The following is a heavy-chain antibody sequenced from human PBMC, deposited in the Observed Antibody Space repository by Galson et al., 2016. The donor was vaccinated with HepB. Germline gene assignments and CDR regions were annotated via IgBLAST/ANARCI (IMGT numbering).Heavy chain of an antibody. CDR1: GFIVSNDY. V-gene: IGHV3-53*01. J-gene: IGHJ6*02. Sequence: SLRLSCAASGFIVSNDYMNWVRQAPGKGLEWLSVSYADGRTYYAESVRGRFTISRDNSKNTLSLQMNNLSAEDTAVYYCARDPGFRDGMNVWGQGTTVTVSS. CDR2: SYADGRT. CDR3: ARDPGFRDGMNV.